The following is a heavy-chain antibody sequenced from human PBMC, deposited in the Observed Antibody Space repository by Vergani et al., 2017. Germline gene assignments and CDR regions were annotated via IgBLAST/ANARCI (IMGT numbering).Heavy chain of an antibody. CDR3: GRGFLRITMVRGAPGGWFDP. CDR2: MYHSGST. J-gene: IGHJ5*02. D-gene: IGHD3-10*01. Sequence: QVRLQESGPGLVKPSETLSLTCSVSGGSMSGYYWSWIRQPPGKELEWIGYMYHSGSTNYNPSLETRVTISGDTSKNQFSLKLNSVTAADTAVYYCGRGFLRITMVRGAPGGWFDPWGQGTLVTVSS. CDR1: GGSMSGYY. V-gene: IGHV4-59*01.